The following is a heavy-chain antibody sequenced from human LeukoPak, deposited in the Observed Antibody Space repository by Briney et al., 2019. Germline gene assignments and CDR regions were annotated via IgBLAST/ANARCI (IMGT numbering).Heavy chain of an antibody. D-gene: IGHD3-16*01. CDR2: INHSGST. CDR3: ARGRGGRYFDY. V-gene: IGHV4-34*01. Sequence: SETLSLTCAVYGGSFSGYYWSWIRQPPGKGLEWIGEINHSGSTNYNPSLKSRVTISVDRSKNQFSLKLSSVTAADTAVYYCARGRGGRYFDYWGQGTLVTVSS. CDR1: GGSFSGYY. J-gene: IGHJ4*02.